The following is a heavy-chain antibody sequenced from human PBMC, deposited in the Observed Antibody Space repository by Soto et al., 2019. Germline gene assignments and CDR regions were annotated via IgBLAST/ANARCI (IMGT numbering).Heavy chain of an antibody. CDR3: SHRRGFGELLY. J-gene: IGHJ4*02. CDR2: IYGDDNN. Sequence: QITLKESGPTLVKPTQTLTLTCTFSGFSLRSSGVGVGWIRQPPGKALEWLALIYGDDNNRYSSSLKNRLTITKDTSKNQVVLTMTDRDPVDTATYYWSHRRGFGELLYRGQGTVVTVSS. D-gene: IGHD3-10*01. V-gene: IGHV2-5*02. CDR1: GFSLRSSGVG.